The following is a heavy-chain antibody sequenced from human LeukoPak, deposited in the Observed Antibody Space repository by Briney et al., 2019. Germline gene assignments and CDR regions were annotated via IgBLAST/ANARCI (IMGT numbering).Heavy chain of an antibody. CDR3: ARGSSLAYYVDV. D-gene: IGHD3-16*02. V-gene: IGHV3-74*01. Sequence: GGSLRLSCVAAGFTFSSYWMHWVRQAPGKGLVWVSRINTDGGTTTYADSVKGRFTISRDNAKNTLYLQMNSLRAEDTAVYYCARGSSLAYYVDVWGKGTTVTVSS. J-gene: IGHJ6*03. CDR1: GFTFSSYW. CDR2: INTDGGTT.